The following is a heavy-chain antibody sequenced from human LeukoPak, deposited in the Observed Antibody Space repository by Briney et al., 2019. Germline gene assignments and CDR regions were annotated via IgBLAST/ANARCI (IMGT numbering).Heavy chain of an antibody. CDR1: GFTFSSYA. CDR2: ISWNSGSI. CDR3: AKGAGYDFWSGYYPEGYFDY. J-gene: IGHJ4*02. Sequence: GGSLRLSCAASGFTFSSYAMHWVRQAPGKGLEWVSGISWNSGSIGYADSVKGRFTISRDNAKNSLYLQMNSLRAEDMALYYCAKGAGYDFWSGYYPEGYFDYWGQGTLVTVSS. V-gene: IGHV3-9*03. D-gene: IGHD3-3*01.